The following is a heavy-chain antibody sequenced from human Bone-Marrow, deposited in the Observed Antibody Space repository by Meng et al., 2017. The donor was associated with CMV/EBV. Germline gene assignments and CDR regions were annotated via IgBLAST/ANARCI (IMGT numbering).Heavy chain of an antibody. D-gene: IGHD3-9*01. CDR1: GFTFDDYA. CDR3: AKARFLTGNYGMDV. J-gene: IGHJ6*02. V-gene: IGHV3-9*01. Sequence: SLKISCAASGFTFDDYAMHWVRQAPGKGLEWVSGISWNSGSIGYADSVKGRFTISRDNAKNSLYLQMNSLRAEDTALYYCAKARFLTGNYGMDVWGQGNTVTVSS. CDR2: ISWNSGSI.